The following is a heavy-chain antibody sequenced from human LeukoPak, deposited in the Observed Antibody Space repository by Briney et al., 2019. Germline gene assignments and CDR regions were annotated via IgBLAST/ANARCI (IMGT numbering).Heavy chain of an antibody. CDR2: IRSRANSYAT. D-gene: IGHD4-17*01. V-gene: IGHV3-73*01. CDR1: GFTFSGSA. Sequence: PGGSLRLSCAASGFTFSGSAMHWVRQASGKGLEWVGRIRSRANSYATAYAASVKGRLTISRDDSKNTAYLQMNSLKTEDTAVYYCTRPHGDYASDYFDYWGQGTLVTVSS. CDR3: TRPHGDYASDYFDY. J-gene: IGHJ4*02.